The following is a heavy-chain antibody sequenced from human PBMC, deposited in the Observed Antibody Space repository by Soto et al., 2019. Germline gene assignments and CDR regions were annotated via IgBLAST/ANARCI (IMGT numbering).Heavy chain of an antibody. CDR1: GGSISSYY. V-gene: IGHV4-59*01. Sequence: QVQLQESGPGLVKPSETLSLTCTVSGGSISSYYWSWIRQPPGKGLEWMGYIYYSGSTNYNPSLKSRVTISVDTSKNQFSLKLSSVTAADTAVYYCAGHYSSGWYLDYWGQGTLVTVSS. CDR2: IYYSGST. D-gene: IGHD6-19*01. CDR3: AGHYSSGWYLDY. J-gene: IGHJ4*02.